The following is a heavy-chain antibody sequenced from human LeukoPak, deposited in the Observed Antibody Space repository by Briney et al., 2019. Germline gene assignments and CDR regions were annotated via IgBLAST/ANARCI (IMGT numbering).Heavy chain of an antibody. V-gene: IGHV4-59*08. CDR3: ARAAGAYYFDY. CDR1: GGSISTYF. Sequence: SETLSLTCSVSGGSISTYFWSWIRQPPGKGLEWIGYIYYSGSTNYNPSLKSRVTISVDTSKNQFSLKLSSVTAADTAVYYCARAAGAYYFDYWGQGTLVTVSS. J-gene: IGHJ4*02. CDR2: IYYSGST. D-gene: IGHD6-13*01.